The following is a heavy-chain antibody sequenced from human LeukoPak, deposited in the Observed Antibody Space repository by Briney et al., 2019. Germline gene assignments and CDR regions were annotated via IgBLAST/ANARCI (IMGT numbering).Heavy chain of an antibody. CDR1: GFTFSSYW. CDR2: INGDGSTT. D-gene: IGHD2-2*01. CDR3: ARRYCSSTSCTLDY. J-gene: IGHJ4*02. V-gene: IGHV3-74*01. Sequence: GGSLRLSCAASGFTFSSYWIHWVSQAPGTGLVWVSRINGDGSTTGYADSVKGRFTISRDNAKNSPYLQMNSLRAEDTAVYYCARRYCSSTSCTLDYWGQGTLVTVSS.